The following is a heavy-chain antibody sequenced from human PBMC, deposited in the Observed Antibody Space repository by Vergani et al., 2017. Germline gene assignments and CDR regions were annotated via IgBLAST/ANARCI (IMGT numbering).Heavy chain of an antibody. V-gene: IGHV3-64*01. J-gene: IGHJ6*03. CDR1: GFTFSSYA. CDR3: ARDGHGSSSYYYLDV. Sequence: EVQLVESGGGLVQPGGSLRLSCVASGFTFSSYAMHWVRQAPGKGLEYVSGISSNGGSKYYASSVKGRFTISRDNSKNTLYLQMGSLKAEDMAVYYCARDGHGSSSYYYLDVWGKGTTVTVSS. CDR2: ISSNGGSK. D-gene: IGHD2-2*03.